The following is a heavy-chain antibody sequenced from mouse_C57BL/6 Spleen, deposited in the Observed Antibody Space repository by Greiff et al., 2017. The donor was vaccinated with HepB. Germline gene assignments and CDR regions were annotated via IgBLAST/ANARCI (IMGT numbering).Heavy chain of an antibody. V-gene: IGHV5-16*01. CDR2: INYDGSST. CDR1: GFTFSDYY. D-gene: IGHD4-1*01. CDR3: ARELTGWYFDV. J-gene: IGHJ1*03. Sequence: EVKLVESEGGLVQPGSSMKLSCTASGFTFSDYYMAWVRQVPEKGLEWVANINYDGSSTYYLDSLKSRFIISRDNAKNILYLQMSSLKSEDTATYYCARELTGWYFDVWGTGTTVTVSS.